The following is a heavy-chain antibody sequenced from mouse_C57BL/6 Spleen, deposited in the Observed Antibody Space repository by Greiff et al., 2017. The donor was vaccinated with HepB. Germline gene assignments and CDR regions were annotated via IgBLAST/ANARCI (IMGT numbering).Heavy chain of an antibody. D-gene: IGHD2-4*01. CDR1: GFTFTDYY. V-gene: IGHV7-3*01. Sequence: EVMLVESGGGLVQPGGSLSLSCAASGFTFTDYYMSWVRQPPGKALEWLGFIRNKANGYTTEYSASVKGRFTISRDNSQSILYLQMNALRAEDSATYYCARGGYDYGGMDYWGQGTSVTVSS. CDR2: IRNKANGYTT. CDR3: ARGGYDYGGMDY. J-gene: IGHJ4*01.